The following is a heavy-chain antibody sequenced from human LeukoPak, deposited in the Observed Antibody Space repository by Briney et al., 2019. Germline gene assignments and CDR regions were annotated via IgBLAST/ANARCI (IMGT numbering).Heavy chain of an antibody. CDR3: ARDLSAVVVRGVYYYYYGMDV. J-gene: IGHJ6*02. D-gene: IGHD3-10*01. Sequence: SQTLSLTCAISGDSVSRNSAAWNWIRQSPSRCLEWLGRTYYRSKWYNDYAVSVKSRITINPDTSKNQFSLQLNSVTPEDTAVYYCARDLSAVVVRGVYYYYYGMDVWGQGTTVTVSS. V-gene: IGHV6-1*01. CDR2: TYYRSKWYN. CDR1: GDSVSRNSAA.